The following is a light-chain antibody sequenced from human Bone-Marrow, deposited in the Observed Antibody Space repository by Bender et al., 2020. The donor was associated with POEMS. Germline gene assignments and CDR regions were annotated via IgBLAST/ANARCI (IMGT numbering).Light chain of an antibody. J-gene: IGLJ2*01. V-gene: IGLV3-21*03. CDR3: QVWDSPLGHVL. CDR1: SIGTYS. Sequence: SYVLTQPPSVSVAPGKTATITCGGNSIGTYSVHWYQQKPGQAPVLVVYDDSDRPSGIPERFSGSNSGGTATLSISGVEAGDEADYYCQVWDSPLGHVLFGGGTKLTVL. CDR2: DDS.